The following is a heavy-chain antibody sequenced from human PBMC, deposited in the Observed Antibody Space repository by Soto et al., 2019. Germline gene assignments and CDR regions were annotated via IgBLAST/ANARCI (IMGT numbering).Heavy chain of an antibody. D-gene: IGHD4-17*01. V-gene: IGHV2-5*01. CDR3: AHRGYGDYPRDNWFDH. Sequence: HITLKESGPTLVKPTQTLTLTCTFSGFSLSTGGVGVGWIRQPPGKALEWLALIYWNDDIHYSPSLKSRLTITKHTSKNQVVLTMTHMEPVDTASYYCAHRGYGDYPRDNWFDHWGQGPLVTVSS. J-gene: IGHJ5*02. CDR2: IYWNDDI. CDR1: GFSLSTGGVG.